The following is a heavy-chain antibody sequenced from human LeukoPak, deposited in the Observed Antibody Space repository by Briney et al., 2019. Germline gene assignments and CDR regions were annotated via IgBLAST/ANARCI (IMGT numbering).Heavy chain of an antibody. Sequence: GGSLRLSCAASGFTFSSYWMHWVRQAPGKGLVWVSRINSDGSATSYADSVKGRFTISRDNAKKTLYLQMNSLRAEGTAIYYCARGYSSGYRIDYWGQGTLVTVSS. CDR1: GFTFSSYW. CDR3: ARGYSSGYRIDY. J-gene: IGHJ4*02. CDR2: INSDGSAT. V-gene: IGHV3-74*01. D-gene: IGHD5-18*01.